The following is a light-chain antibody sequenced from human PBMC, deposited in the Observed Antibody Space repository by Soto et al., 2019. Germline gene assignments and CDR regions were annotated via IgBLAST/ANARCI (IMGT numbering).Light chain of an antibody. J-gene: IGKJ4*01. V-gene: IGKV1-5*01. CDR2: DAS. CDR1: QSISSW. Sequence: DIQMTQSPSTLSASVGDRVTITCRASQSISSWWAWDQQKPGKAPNLLIYDASSLESGVPSRFSGSGSATEFTLTISSLQPDDFATYYRQQSYSTPLTFGGGTKVDIK. CDR3: QQSYSTPLT.